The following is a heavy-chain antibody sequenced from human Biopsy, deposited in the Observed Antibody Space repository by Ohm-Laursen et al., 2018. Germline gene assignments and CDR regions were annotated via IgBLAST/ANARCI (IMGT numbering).Heavy chain of an antibody. CDR1: GGSFSGFY. V-gene: IGHV4-34*01. Sequence: GTLSLTWAVYGGSFSGFYWSWIRQPPGKGLEWIGEINQRGRTNYNPSLKSLVTISVDTSKNQFSLKLRSVTAADTAVYYCARAVDYYDPYYYYGLDVWGQGTTVTVSS. J-gene: IGHJ6*02. D-gene: IGHD3-16*01. CDR3: ARAVDYYDPYYYYGLDV. CDR2: INQRGRT.